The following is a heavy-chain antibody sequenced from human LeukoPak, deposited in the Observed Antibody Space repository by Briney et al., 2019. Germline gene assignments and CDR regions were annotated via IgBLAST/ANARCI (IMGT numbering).Heavy chain of an antibody. Sequence: ASVKVSCKASGYTFTSYDFNWLRQATGQGPEWMGWMNPNSGATGYAQKLQGRVTMTTDTSTSTAYMELRSLRSDDTAVYYCAREGVGATGNWFDPWGQGTLVTVSS. CDR3: AREGVGATGNWFDP. V-gene: IGHV1-8*01. CDR1: GYTFTSYD. CDR2: MNPNSGAT. D-gene: IGHD1-26*01. J-gene: IGHJ5*02.